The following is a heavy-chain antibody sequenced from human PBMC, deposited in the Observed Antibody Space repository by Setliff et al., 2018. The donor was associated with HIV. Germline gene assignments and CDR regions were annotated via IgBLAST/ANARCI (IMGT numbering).Heavy chain of an antibody. D-gene: IGHD6-13*01. V-gene: IGHV4-39*01. CDR3: ANFLPDTAAAGPRFDY. J-gene: IGHJ4*02. CDR2: VHYGGSI. CDR1: GGPISTNDYY. Sequence: KASETLSLTCTVSGGPISTNDYYWGFIRQSPGKGLEWIASVHYGGSIFYNPSLKSRVTLSVDTSKNHFSLKLSSVTAADTAVYYCANFLPDTAAAGPRFDYWGQGTLVTVSS.